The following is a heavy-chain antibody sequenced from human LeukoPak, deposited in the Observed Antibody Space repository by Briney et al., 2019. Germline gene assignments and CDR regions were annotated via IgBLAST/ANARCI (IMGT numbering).Heavy chain of an antibody. V-gene: IGHV4-34*01. CDR2: INHSGST. CDR3: ARGRKSGFTIFATFDY. CDR1: GGSFSGYY. D-gene: IGHD3-3*01. J-gene: IGHJ4*01. Sequence: SVTLSLTCAVYGGSFSGYYWSWIPQPPGKGLEWIGEINHSGSTNYNPSLKSRVTISVDTSKNQFSLKLSSVTAADTAVYYCARGRKSGFTIFATFDYSGHGTLGTVSS.